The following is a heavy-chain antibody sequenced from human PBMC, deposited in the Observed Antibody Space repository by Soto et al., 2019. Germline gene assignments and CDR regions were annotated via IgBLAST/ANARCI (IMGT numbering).Heavy chain of an antibody. CDR2: INPSGGST. D-gene: IGHD2-8*02. CDR3: ARPFPAGGLSHDNTDY. Sequence: QVQLVQSGAEVKKPGASVKVSCKASGYTFTSYYMHWVQQAPGQGLEWMGIINPSGGSTSYAQKFQGRVTMTRDTSTSTVYMELSSLRSEDTAVYYCARPFPAGGLSHDNTDYWGQGTLVTVSS. J-gene: IGHJ4*02. V-gene: IGHV1-46*01. CDR1: GYTFTSYY.